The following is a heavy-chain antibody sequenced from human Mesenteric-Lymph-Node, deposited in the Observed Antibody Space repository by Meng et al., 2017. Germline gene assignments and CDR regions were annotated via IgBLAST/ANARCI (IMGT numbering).Heavy chain of an antibody. J-gene: IGHJ3*02. CDR3: ARRGMATVTRDAFDI. V-gene: IGHV7-4-1*02. Sequence: QLRLVESGSEWRRPGASWKVSCKAPGYTFTSYAMNWVRQAPGQGLEWMGWINTNTGNPTYAQGFIGRFVFSLDTSVSTAYLQISSLKAEDTAVYYCARRGMATVTRDAFDIWGQGTMVTVSS. CDR2: INTNTGNP. D-gene: IGHD4-17*01. CDR1: GYTFTSYA.